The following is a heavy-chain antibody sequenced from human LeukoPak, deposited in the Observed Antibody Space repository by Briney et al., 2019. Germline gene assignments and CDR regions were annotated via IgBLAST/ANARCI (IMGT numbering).Heavy chain of an antibody. CDR2: INPNSGGT. D-gene: IGHD1-26*01. J-gene: IGHJ4*02. Sequence: ASVKVSCKAYGYTFTDYYMHWVRQAPGQGLEWMGWINPNSGGTNYAQKFQGRVTMTRGTSISTAYMELSRLRSDDTAVYYCAREGPIVGATHLVDYWGQGTLVTVSS. V-gene: IGHV1-2*02. CDR3: AREGPIVGATHLVDY. CDR1: GYTFTDYY.